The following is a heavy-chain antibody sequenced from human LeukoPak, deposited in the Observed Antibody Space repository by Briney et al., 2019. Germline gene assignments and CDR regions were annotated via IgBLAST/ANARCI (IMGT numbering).Heavy chain of an antibody. V-gene: IGHV3-13*01. Sequence: GGSLRLSCAASGFTFSSYDMHWVRQAPGKGLEWVAAIGTAGDTYYPGSVKGRFTISRENAKNSLYLKMSSLRAGDTAVYYCARGVAGTGFDYWGQGTLVTVSS. CDR3: ARGVAGTGFDY. D-gene: IGHD6-19*01. CDR1: GFTFSSYD. CDR2: IGTAGDT. J-gene: IGHJ4*02.